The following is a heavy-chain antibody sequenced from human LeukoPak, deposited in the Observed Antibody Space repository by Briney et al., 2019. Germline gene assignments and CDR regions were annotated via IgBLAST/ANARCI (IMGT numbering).Heavy chain of an antibody. CDR1: GFTFDDYA. CDR3: AKANYDILTGYIDY. CDR2: ISWNSGSI. Sequence: GRSLRLSCAASGFTFDDYAMHWVRQVPGKGLEWVSGISWNSGSIGYADSVKGRFTISRDNAKNSLYLQMNSLRAEDMALYYCAKANYDILTGYIDYWGQGTLVTVSS. V-gene: IGHV3-9*03. D-gene: IGHD3-9*01. J-gene: IGHJ4*02.